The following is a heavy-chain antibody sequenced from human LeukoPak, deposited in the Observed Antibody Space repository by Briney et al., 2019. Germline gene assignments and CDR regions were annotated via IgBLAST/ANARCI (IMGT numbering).Heavy chain of an antibody. CDR2: MSASDAGT. CDR3: AKGSAVADIYFDY. J-gene: IGHJ4*02. D-gene: IGHD6-19*01. V-gene: IGHV3-23*01. CDR1: GFTFRSYA. Sequence: GGSLRLSCAAAGFTFRSYAMNWVRQGPGKGLEWVSTMSASDAGTYYADSVRGRFTISRDNSKNTLYLQMNSLRAEDTAVYYCAKGSAVADIYFDYWGQGTLVTVSS.